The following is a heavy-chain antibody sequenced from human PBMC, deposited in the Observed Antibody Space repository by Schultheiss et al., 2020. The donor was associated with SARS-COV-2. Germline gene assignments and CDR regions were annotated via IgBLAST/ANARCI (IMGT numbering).Heavy chain of an antibody. CDR1: GFTFSSYA. Sequence: GESLKISCAASGFTFSSYAMSWVRQAPGKGLEWVSGISGSGTTTYYADSVKGRFTVSRDNSKNTLYLQMNSLRAEDTAVYYCAKDLGYCSSTSCYTIDYWGQGTLVTVSS. D-gene: IGHD2-2*02. CDR2: ISGSGTTT. J-gene: IGHJ4*02. V-gene: IGHV3-23*01. CDR3: AKDLGYCSSTSCYTIDY.